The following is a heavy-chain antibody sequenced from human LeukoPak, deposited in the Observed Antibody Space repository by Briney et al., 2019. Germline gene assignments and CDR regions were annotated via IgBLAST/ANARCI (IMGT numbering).Heavy chain of an antibody. CDR1: GFTFSSYS. V-gene: IGHV3-21*01. J-gene: IGHJ3*02. D-gene: IGHD1-26*01. Sequence: PGGSLRLSCAASGFTFSSYSMNWVRQAPGKGLEWVSSISSSSSYIYYADSVKSRFTISRDNAKNSLYLQMNSLRAEDTAVYYCARDHRVGATIDAFDIWGQGTMVTVSS. CDR2: ISSSSSYI. CDR3: ARDHRVGATIDAFDI.